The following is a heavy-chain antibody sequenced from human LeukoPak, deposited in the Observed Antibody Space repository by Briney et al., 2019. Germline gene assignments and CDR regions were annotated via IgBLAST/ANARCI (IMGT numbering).Heavy chain of an antibody. V-gene: IGHV1-69*13. J-gene: IGHJ4*02. CDR2: IIPIFGTA. CDR1: GGTFSSYA. Sequence: SVKVSCKASGGTFSSYAISWMRQAPGQGLEWMGGIIPIFGTANYAQKFQGRVTITADESTSTAYMELSSLRSEDTAVYYCAREGMATNHIDYWGQGTLVTVSS. D-gene: IGHD5-24*01. CDR3: AREGMATNHIDY.